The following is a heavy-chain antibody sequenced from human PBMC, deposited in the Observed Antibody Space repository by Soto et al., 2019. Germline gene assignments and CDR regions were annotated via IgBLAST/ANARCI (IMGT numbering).Heavy chain of an antibody. D-gene: IGHD2-15*01. CDR2: IRSKANSYAT. CDR1: GLTFIVSA. Sequence: PGGSLRLSYTASGLTFIVSAMHWVRQASGKGLEWFGRIRSKANSYATAYAASVKGRFTISRDDSKNTAYLQMNSLKTEDTAVYYCTVVVVAATPRNYYGMDVWGQGTTVTVS. CDR3: TVVVVAATPRNYYGMDV. V-gene: IGHV3-73*01. J-gene: IGHJ6*02.